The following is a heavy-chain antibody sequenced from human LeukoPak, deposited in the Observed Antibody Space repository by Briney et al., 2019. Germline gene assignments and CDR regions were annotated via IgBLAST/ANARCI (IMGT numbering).Heavy chain of an antibody. J-gene: IGHJ4*02. D-gene: IGHD1-26*01. V-gene: IGHV4-39*01. CDR3: ASPGVGAFDY. CDR1: GGSITSSSYY. Sequence: SETLSLTCSVSGGSITSSSYYWGWIRQPPEKGLEWIGSIYYSGSTSYNPSLKSRVTISIDTSKNQFSLKLNSVTAADTAVYYCASPGVGAFDYWGQGTLVSVSS. CDR2: IYYSGST.